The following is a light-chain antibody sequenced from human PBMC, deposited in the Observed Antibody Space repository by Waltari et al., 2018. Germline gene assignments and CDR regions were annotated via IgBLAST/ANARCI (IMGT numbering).Light chain of an antibody. CDR3: QKSSSTPPWT. J-gene: IGKJ1*01. CDR1: QSISIY. V-gene: IGKV1-39*01. CDR2: AAS. Sequence: DIQMTPSPSSLSASVGDRVTITCRASQSISIYLNWYQQKPGKAPKLLIYAASTLQSGVPSRFSGSGSGTDFTLTISSLQPEDFATYYCQKSSSTPPWTFGQGTKLEIK.